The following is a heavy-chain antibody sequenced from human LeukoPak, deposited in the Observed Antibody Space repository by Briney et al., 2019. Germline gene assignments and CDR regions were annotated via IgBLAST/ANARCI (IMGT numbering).Heavy chain of an antibody. J-gene: IGHJ4*02. D-gene: IGHD3-10*01. CDR2: ISYDGSNK. CDR1: GFTFSSYG. V-gene: IGHV3-30*18. Sequence: GGSLRLSCAASGFTFSSYGMHWVRQAPGKGLEWVAVISYDGSNKYYADSVKGRFTISRDNSKNTLYLQMNSLRAEDTAVYYCAKKMYYAGYYGSGNQVDYWGQGTLVTVSS. CDR3: AKKMYYAGYYGSGNQVDY.